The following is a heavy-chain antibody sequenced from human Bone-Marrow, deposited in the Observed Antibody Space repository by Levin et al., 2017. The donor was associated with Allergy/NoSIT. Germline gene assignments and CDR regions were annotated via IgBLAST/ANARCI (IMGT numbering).Heavy chain of an antibody. CDR3: SRLGGDRDAIEYHVFNYGFDV. Sequence: PGGSLRLSCAASGFNFGDFALSWFRQAPGKGLEWVGFIRRRAFGGTTKYAASVTGRFIISRDDSKRIAYLQMNSLKSEDTAVYFCSRLGGDRDAIEYHVFNYGFDVWGRGTTVIVSS. CDR2: IRRRAFGGTT. J-gene: IGHJ6*02. CDR1: GFNFGDFA. V-gene: IGHV3-49*03. D-gene: IGHD2-21*01.